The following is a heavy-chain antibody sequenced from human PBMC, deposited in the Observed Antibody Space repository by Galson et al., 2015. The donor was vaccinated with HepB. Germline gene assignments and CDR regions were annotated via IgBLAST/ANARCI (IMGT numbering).Heavy chain of an antibody. CDR2: IYYSGST. D-gene: IGHD2-2*01. J-gene: IGHJ4*02. V-gene: IGHV4-31*03. Sequence: TLSLTCTVSGGSISSGGYYWSWIRQHPGTGLEWIGYIYYSGSTYYNPSLKSRVTISVDTSENQFSLKLSSVTAADTAVYYCARVEARVVPAAKYFDYWGQGTLVTVSS. CDR1: GGSISSGGYY. CDR3: ARVEARVVPAAKYFDY.